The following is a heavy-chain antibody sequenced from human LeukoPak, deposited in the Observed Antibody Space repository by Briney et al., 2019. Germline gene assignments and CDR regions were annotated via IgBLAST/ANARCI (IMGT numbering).Heavy chain of an antibody. CDR2: IRYDESEK. D-gene: IGHD3-3*01. Sequence: PGGSLRLSCAASGFTFSGYDMHWVRQAPGKGLEWVAFIRYDESEKYYADSVKGRFTISRDNSMNTLHLQMNSLRPEDTAVYFCAKGHFWSGASYSFYMDVWGKGTTVTVSS. J-gene: IGHJ6*03. CDR1: GFTFSGYD. V-gene: IGHV3-30*02. CDR3: AKGHFWSGASYSFYMDV.